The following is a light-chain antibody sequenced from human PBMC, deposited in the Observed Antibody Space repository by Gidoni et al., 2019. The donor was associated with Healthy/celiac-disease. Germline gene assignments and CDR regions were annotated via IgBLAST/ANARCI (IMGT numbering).Light chain of an antibody. CDR3: QQYYSTPLT. CDR1: QSVLYSSNNKNY. CDR2: WAS. V-gene: IGKV4-1*01. Sequence: DLVMTQSTHSLSVSLGERATINCKSSQSVLYSSNNKNYLAWYQQKPGQPPKLLIYWASTRESGVPDRFSGSGSGTDFTLTISSLQAEDVAVYYCQQYYSTPLTFGGGTKVEIK. J-gene: IGKJ4*01.